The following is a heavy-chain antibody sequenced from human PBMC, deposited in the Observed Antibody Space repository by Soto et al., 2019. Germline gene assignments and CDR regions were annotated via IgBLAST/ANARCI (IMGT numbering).Heavy chain of an antibody. D-gene: IGHD4-17*01. Sequence: QVQLQESGPGLVKPSETLSLTCTVSGGSISSFYWSWIRQSPGKGLEWIGYIFYSGSTSHNPSLKSRVTTSEDTSKKQFPLKLSSVTAADTAVYYCAGPSGVHDCGGFDIWGQGTVVTVSS. CDR1: GGSISSFY. CDR3: AGPSGVHDCGGFDI. J-gene: IGHJ3*02. V-gene: IGHV4-59*08. CDR2: IFYSGST.